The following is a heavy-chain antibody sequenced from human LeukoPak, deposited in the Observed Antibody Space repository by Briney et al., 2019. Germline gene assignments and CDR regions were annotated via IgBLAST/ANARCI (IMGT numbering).Heavy chain of an antibody. CDR2: IIPIFGTA. CDR1: GYTFTSYY. Sequence: GASVKVSCKASGYTFTSYYMHWVRQAPGQGLEWMGGIIPIFGTANYAQKFQGRVTITADKSTSTAYMELSSLRSEDTAVYYCARDDSSGSYWDQGTLVTVSS. J-gene: IGHJ4*02. CDR3: ARDDSSGSY. V-gene: IGHV1-69*06. D-gene: IGHD3-22*01.